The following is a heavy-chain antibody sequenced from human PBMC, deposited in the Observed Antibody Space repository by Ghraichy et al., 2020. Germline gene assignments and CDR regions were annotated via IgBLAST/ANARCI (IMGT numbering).Heavy chain of an antibody. CDR1: GFTFGDYA. V-gene: IGHV3-49*03. Sequence: GGSLRLSCTASGFTFGDYAMSWFRQAPGKGLEWVGFIRSKAYGGTTEYAASVKGRFTISRDDSKSIAYLQMNSLKTEDTAVYYCTRALYYDILTGYYIGAPDAFDICGQGTMVTVSS. CDR2: IRSKAYGGTT. D-gene: IGHD3-9*01. J-gene: IGHJ3*02. CDR3: TRALYYDILTGYYIGAPDAFDI.